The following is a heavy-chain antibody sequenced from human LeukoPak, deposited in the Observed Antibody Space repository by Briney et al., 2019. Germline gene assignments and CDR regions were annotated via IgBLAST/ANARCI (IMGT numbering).Heavy chain of an antibody. CDR3: APPGAATSDY. Sequence: SETLSLTCRVYGGSFTGYVWSWIRQPPGKGLEWIGEINHSGSTNYNPSLKSRVTISVDTSKNQFSLKLSSVTAADTAVYYCAPPGAATSDYWGQGTPVTVSS. V-gene: IGHV4-34*01. CDR2: INHSGST. CDR1: GGSFTGYV. D-gene: IGHD6-25*01. J-gene: IGHJ4*02.